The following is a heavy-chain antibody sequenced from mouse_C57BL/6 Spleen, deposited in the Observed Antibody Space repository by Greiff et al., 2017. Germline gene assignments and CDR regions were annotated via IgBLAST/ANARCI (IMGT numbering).Heavy chain of an antibody. V-gene: IGHV1-64*01. D-gene: IGHD2-12*01. CDR2: IHPNSGST. Sequence: QVQLQQPGAELVKPGASVKLSCKASGYTFTSYWMHWVKQRPGQGLEWIGMIHPNSGSTNYNEKFKSKATLTVDKSSSTAYMQLSSLTSEDSAVYYCARKGDYTGPYYFDYWGQGTTLTVSS. CDR3: ARKGDYTGPYYFDY. CDR1: GYTFTSYW. J-gene: IGHJ2*01.